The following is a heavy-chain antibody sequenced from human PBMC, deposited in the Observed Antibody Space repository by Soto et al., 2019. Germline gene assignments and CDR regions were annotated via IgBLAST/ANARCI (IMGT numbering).Heavy chain of an antibody. V-gene: IGHV3-30*18. CDR1: GFTFSSYD. CDR2: ISFDGSHK. CDR3: AKSYTTVGYYFDY. J-gene: IGHJ4*02. Sequence: SLRLSCAASGFTFSSYDMHWVRQAPGKGLEWVAVISFDGSHKYYADSVKGRFTISRDNSKNTLYLQMNSLRAEDTAVYYCAKSYTTVGYYFDYWGQGTLVTVSS. D-gene: IGHD4-4*01.